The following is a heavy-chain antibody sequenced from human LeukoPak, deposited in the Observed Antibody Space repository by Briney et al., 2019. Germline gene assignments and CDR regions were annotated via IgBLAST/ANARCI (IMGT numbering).Heavy chain of an antibody. D-gene: IGHD1-26*01. J-gene: IGHJ5*01. Sequence: SETLSLTCAVSGDSMTNYYWSWIRQPAGQGLEWIGHIYVSGRTKYNASFKSRVSMSIDTSKKQFSLNLTSVSAADTAVYFCARDRWELTPAKGWFDSWGQGTLVTVSS. CDR2: IYVSGRT. CDR3: ARDRWELTPAKGWFDS. V-gene: IGHV4-4*07. CDR1: GDSMTNYY.